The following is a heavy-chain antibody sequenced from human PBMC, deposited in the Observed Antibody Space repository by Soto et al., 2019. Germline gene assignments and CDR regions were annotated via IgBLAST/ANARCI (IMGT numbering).Heavy chain of an antibody. CDR1: GGSINNYY. D-gene: IGHD6-13*01. CDR3: ARHNRSMTAGVFDY. Sequence: PSETLSLTCTVSGGSINNYYCSWIRQPPGKGLEWIGDISYTGSTHYNPSLKSRVTISVDTSKNQFSLKLSSVTAADTAVYYCARHNRSMTAGVFDYWGQGTLVTVSS. J-gene: IGHJ4*02. V-gene: IGHV4-59*08. CDR2: ISYTGST.